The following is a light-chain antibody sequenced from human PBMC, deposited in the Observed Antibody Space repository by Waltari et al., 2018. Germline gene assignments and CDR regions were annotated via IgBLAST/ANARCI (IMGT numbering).Light chain of an antibody. V-gene: IGLV2-23*01. J-gene: IGLJ3*02. CDR3: CSYGDSNWV. Sequence: QSALTQPASVSGSPGQSITNSCTGTSSDVGSFNLVSWYQQHPGRAPKLMIYEGSKRPSGASNRFSGSKSGNTASLTISGLQAEDEADYYCCSYGDSNWVFGGGTKVTVL. CDR1: SSDVGSFNL. CDR2: EGS.